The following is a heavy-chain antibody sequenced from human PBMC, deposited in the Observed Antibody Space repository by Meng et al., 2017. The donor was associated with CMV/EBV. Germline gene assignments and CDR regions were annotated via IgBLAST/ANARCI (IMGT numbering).Heavy chain of an antibody. J-gene: IGHJ4*02. CDR1: GFTFSSYW. Sequence: GESLKISCAASGFTFSSYWMHWVRQAPGKGLVWVSRTNSDGSSTSYADSVKGRFTISRDNAKNTLYLQMNSLRAEDTAVYYCARDRPWEPLDYWGQGTLVTVSS. CDR3: ARDRPWEPLDY. D-gene: IGHD1-26*01. CDR2: TNSDGSST. V-gene: IGHV3-74*01.